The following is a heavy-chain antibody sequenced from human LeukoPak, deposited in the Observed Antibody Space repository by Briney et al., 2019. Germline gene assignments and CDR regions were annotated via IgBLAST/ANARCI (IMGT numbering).Heavy chain of an antibody. CDR3: ARAHRDGDLPPMVYY. CDR1: GGSISSGDYH. V-gene: IGHV4-30-4*01. D-gene: IGHD4-17*01. J-gene: IGHJ4*01. CDR2: IYYSGST. Sequence: SETLSLTCTVSGGSISSGDYHWSWIRQPPGKGLEWIGYIYYSGSTYYNPSLKSRVTISVDTSKNQFSLKLSSVTAADTAVYYCARAHRDGDLPPMVYYWGHGTLVTVSS.